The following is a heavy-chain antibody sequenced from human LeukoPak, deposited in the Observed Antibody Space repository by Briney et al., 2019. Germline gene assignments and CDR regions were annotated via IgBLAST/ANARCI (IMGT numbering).Heavy chain of an antibody. CDR3: ARGSPSYAQWHFDL. CDR1: EYTITDYY. V-gene: IGHV1-2*04. Sequence: ASVKVSCKASEYTITDYYLHWVRQAPGQGLEWMGWIIPNTGGTNYAQKFQDWVTMSSDTSISTAYMELSSLRSDDTAVYYCARGSPSYAQWHFDLWGRGTLVTVSS. J-gene: IGHJ2*01. CDR2: IIPNTGGT. D-gene: IGHD2/OR15-2a*01.